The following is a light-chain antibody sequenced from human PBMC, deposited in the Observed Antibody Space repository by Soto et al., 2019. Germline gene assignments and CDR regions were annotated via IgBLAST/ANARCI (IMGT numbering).Light chain of an antibody. Sequence: QSVLTQPPSVSGAPGQRVTISCTGSSSNIGAAYDVFWYQQLPRTAPKILIYGDNNRPSGVPDRFSGSKSGTSASLAITGLRAEDEADYYCQSFDSSLSGHVVFGGGTKLTVL. CDR1: SSNIGAAYD. CDR2: GDN. CDR3: QSFDSSLSGHVV. V-gene: IGLV1-40*01. J-gene: IGLJ2*01.